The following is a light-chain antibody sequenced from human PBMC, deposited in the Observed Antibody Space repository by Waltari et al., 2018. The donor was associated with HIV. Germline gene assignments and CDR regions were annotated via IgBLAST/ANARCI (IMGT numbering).Light chain of an antibody. CDR3: KRFDNLPLT. CDR1: QDISTY. V-gene: IGKV1-33*01. J-gene: IGKJ4*01. CDR2: DAS. Sequence: DIQMTQSPSSLSASVGDRVTITCQASQDISTYLNWYQQKPGKAPKLLIYDASILETGVPSRFSGSGSGTEFTFTISSLQPDDIATYYCKRFDNLPLTFGGGTKVEIK.